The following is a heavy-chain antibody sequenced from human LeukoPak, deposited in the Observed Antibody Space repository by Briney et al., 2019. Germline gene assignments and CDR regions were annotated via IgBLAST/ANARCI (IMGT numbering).Heavy chain of an antibody. CDR1: GGSISSNSYY. Sequence: PSETLSLTCTVSGGSISSNSYYWAWLRQPLGKGLEWIGTVYHSGSAYYNPSLKSRVTISVDTSKNQFSLKLFAVAAADTAMYYCARHHSNTYYAFFQYWGQGTLLTVSS. CDR3: ARHHSNTYYAFFQY. CDR2: VYHSGSA. J-gene: IGHJ1*01. D-gene: IGHD1-26*01. V-gene: IGHV4-39*01.